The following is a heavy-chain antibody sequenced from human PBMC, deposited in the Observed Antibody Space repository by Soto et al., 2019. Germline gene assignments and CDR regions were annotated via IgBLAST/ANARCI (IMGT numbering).Heavy chain of an antibody. Sequence: GGSLRLSCVGSGFTFSTCRINWVRLAPGKGLEWVSSISSRSDIYYAYSVTGRFTISRDKDKNSVSLQINSRRAEDTXVYYGAREYTACPLDYGLEVLDQATTVTVSS. J-gene: IGHJ6*02. D-gene: IGHD1-20*01. CDR3: AREYTACPLDYGLEV. V-gene: IGHV3-21*01. CDR2: ISSRSDI. CDR1: GFTFSTCR.